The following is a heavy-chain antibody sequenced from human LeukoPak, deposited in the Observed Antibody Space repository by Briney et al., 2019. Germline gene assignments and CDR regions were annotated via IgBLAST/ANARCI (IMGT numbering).Heavy chain of an antibody. Sequence: SETLSLTCIFSGGSFSSYFWSWIRQPPGKGLEWIGYMYYSGSTNYNPSLKSRVTISVDTSKKQFSLKLSSVTAADTAVYYCARLGNWNGGYWGQGTLVTVSS. CDR1: GGSFSSYF. V-gene: IGHV4-59*08. J-gene: IGHJ4*02. CDR2: MYYSGST. CDR3: ARLGNWNGGY. D-gene: IGHD1-20*01.